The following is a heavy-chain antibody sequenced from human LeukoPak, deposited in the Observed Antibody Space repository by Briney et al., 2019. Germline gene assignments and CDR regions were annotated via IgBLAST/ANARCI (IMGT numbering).Heavy chain of an antibody. Sequence: GGHLRLYCAASGFTFSGYAMNWVRQAPGRGLEWLSSISTGTSHTYYVDSVKGRFTISRDNAKNSLYLQMNSLRAEDTAVYYCAREGTVTTGYGMDVWGQGTTITVSS. CDR3: AREGTVTTGYGMDV. D-gene: IGHD4-17*01. V-gene: IGHV3-21*01. CDR2: ISTGTSHT. J-gene: IGHJ6*02. CDR1: GFTFSGYA.